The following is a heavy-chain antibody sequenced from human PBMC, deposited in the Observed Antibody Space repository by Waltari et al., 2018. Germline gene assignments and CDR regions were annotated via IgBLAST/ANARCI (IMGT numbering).Heavy chain of an antibody. CDR1: GGTFSSYA. Sequence: QVQLVQSGAEVKKPGSSVKVSCKASGGTFSSYAISWVRQAPGQGLEWMVGFIPIFGTANYAQKFQGRVTITADESTSTAYMELSSLRSEDTAVYYCARVGTYCSGGSCPPNWFDPWGQGTLVTVSS. V-gene: IGHV1-69*13. CDR2: FIPIFGTA. J-gene: IGHJ5*02. D-gene: IGHD2-15*01. CDR3: ARVGTYCSGGSCPPNWFDP.